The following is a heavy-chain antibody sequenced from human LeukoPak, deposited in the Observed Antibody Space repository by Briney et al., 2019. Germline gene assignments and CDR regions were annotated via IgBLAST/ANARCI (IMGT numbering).Heavy chain of an antibody. CDR3: ARDGFLEWLLFGVSYFDY. D-gene: IGHD3-3*01. CDR1: GYPFIDYY. Sequence: GASVKVSCKASGYPFIDYYLQWVRQAPGQGLEWMGMINPSGGNTNYAQKFQGRVTMTTDTSTSTVYMELSSLRSEDTAVYYCARDGFLEWLLFGVSYFDYWGQGTLVTVPS. CDR2: INPSGGNT. V-gene: IGHV1-46*01. J-gene: IGHJ4*02.